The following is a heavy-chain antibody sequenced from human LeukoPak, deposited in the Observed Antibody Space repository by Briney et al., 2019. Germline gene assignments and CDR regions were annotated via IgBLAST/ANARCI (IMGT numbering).Heavy chain of an antibody. Sequence: GGSLRLSCAASGFTFSSYEMNWVRQAPGKGLEWVSYISSSGSTIYYADSVKGRFTISRDNAKNSLCLQMNSLRAEDTAVYYCARAGAMVTMEALSYWGQGTLVTVSS. CDR2: ISSSGSTI. J-gene: IGHJ4*02. V-gene: IGHV3-48*03. CDR3: ARAGAMVTMEALSY. CDR1: GFTFSSYE. D-gene: IGHD5-18*01.